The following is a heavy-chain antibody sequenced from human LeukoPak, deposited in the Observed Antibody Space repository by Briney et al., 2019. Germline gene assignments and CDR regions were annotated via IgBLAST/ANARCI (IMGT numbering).Heavy chain of an antibody. CDR3: ASAPHFTTLDF. J-gene: IGHJ4*02. Sequence: PSETMSLTCAVYGGSFSGYYWSWIRQPPGKGLGWIGEINHSGSTNYNPSLKSRVTISVDTSKNQFSLKLSSVTAADTAVYYCASAPHFTTLDFWSQGTRVPVSS. CDR2: INHSGST. CDR1: GGSFSGYY. D-gene: IGHD3-22*01. V-gene: IGHV4-34*01.